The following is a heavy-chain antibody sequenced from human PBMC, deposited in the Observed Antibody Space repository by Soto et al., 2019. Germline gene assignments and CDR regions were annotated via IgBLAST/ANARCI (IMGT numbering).Heavy chain of an antibody. CDR3: ARDGTGTTLRAFDI. CDR2: IYYSGST. CDR1: GGSISSYY. Sequence: QVQLQESGPGLVKLSETLSLTCTVSGGSISSYYWSWIRQPPGKGLEWIGYIYYSGSTNYNPSLNRRVTITVDTSKNRFSLKLSSVTAADTAVYYCARDGTGTTLRAFDILCQGTMVTVSS. D-gene: IGHD1-7*01. J-gene: IGHJ3*02. V-gene: IGHV4-59*01.